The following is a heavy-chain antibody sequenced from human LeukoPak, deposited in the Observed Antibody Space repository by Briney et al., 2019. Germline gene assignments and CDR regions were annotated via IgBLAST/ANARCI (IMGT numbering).Heavy chain of an antibody. D-gene: IGHD5-12*01. CDR3: ARHDGYSGYDPLGYFDY. CDR1: GYSFTSYW. Sequence: GESLKISCKGSGYSFTSYWIGWVRQMPGKGLEWMGIIYPGDSDTRYSPSFQGQVTISADKSISTAYLQWSSLKASDTAMYYCARHDGYSGYDPLGYFDYWGQGTLVTVSS. J-gene: IGHJ4*02. V-gene: IGHV5-51*01. CDR2: IYPGDSDT.